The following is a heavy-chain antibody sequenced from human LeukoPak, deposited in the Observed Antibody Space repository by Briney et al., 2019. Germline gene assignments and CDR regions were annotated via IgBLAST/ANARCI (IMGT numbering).Heavy chain of an antibody. Sequence: GGSLRLSCAASGFTFSDYYMSWIRQAPGKGLEWVSYISSSGSTIYYADSVKGQFTISRDNAKNSLYLQMNSLRAEDTAVYYCARYYYDSSGYYYFDYWGQGTLVTVSS. J-gene: IGHJ4*02. CDR2: ISSSGSTI. CDR1: GFTFSDYY. V-gene: IGHV3-11*01. D-gene: IGHD3-22*01. CDR3: ARYYYDSSGYYYFDY.